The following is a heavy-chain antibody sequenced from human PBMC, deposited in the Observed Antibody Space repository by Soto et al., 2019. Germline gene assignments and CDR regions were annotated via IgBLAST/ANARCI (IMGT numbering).Heavy chain of an antibody. CDR3: ARSPNPTYYDILTGYYEGHYYFDY. CDR2: IYTSGST. J-gene: IGHJ4*02. Sequence: SETLSLTCTVSGGSISSYYWSWIRQPAGKGLEWIGRIYTSGSTNYNPSLKSRVTMSVDTSKNQFSLKLSSVTAADTAVYYCARSPNPTYYDILTGYYEGHYYFDYWGKGTLVTVSS. CDR1: GGSISSYY. V-gene: IGHV4-4*07. D-gene: IGHD3-9*01.